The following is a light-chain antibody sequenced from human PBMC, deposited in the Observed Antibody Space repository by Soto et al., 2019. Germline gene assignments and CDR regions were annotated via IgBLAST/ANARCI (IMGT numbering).Light chain of an antibody. CDR1: QSVSSN. V-gene: IGKV3-11*01. CDR2: DAS. Sequence: EIVMTQSPATLSVSPGERATLSCRASQSVSSNLAWYQQKPGQAPRLLIYDASTRAPGIPARFSGRGSGADFTLTISSLGPEDFAVYYCQQRSDSITFGQGTRLEIK. CDR3: QQRSDSIT. J-gene: IGKJ5*01.